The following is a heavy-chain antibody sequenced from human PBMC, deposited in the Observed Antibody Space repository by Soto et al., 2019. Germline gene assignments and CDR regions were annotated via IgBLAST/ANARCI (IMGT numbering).Heavy chain of an antibody. D-gene: IGHD6-13*01. Sequence: SETLSLTCTVSGGSISSGGYYWIWIRQHPGKGLEWIGYIYYSGSTYYNPSLKSRVTISVDTSKNQFSLKLSSVTAADTAVYYCARGGIAAAWWFDPWGQGTLVTVSS. CDR3: ARGGIAAAWWFDP. V-gene: IGHV4-31*03. CDR1: GGSISSGGYY. CDR2: IYYSGST. J-gene: IGHJ5*02.